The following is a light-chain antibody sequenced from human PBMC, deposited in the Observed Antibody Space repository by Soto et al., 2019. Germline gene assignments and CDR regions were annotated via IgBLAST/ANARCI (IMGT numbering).Light chain of an antibody. CDR3: SSYTSSSTLVV. V-gene: IGLV2-14*01. CDR2: DVS. CDR1: SSDVGGYNY. Sequence: QSALTQPASVSGSPGQSITISCTGTSSDVGGYNYVSWYQQHPGKAPKLIIYDVSNRPSGVSNRFSGSKSGNTASLIVSGLQAEDEADYYCSSYTSSSTLVVFGGGTKLTVL. J-gene: IGLJ2*01.